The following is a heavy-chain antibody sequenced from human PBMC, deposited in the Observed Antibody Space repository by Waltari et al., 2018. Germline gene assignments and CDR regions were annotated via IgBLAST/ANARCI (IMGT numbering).Heavy chain of an antibody. CDR1: GFTFSSSW. D-gene: IGHD6-6*01. V-gene: IGHV3-7*01. CDR2: IKQDGSEK. Sequence: EVQLVESGGGLVQPGGSLRLSGAASGFTFSSSWMSWVRQAPGKGLEWVANIKQDGSEKYYVDSVKGRFTISRDNAKNSLYLQMNSLRAEDTAVYYCARTSSSSVWYYWGQGTLVTVSS. CDR3: ARTSSSSVWYY. J-gene: IGHJ4*02.